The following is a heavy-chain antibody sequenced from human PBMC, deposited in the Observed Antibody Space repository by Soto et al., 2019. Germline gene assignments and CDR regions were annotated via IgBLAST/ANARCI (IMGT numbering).Heavy chain of an antibody. D-gene: IGHD3-22*01. CDR1: GYTFTGYY. J-gene: IGHJ4*02. Sequence: ASVKVSCKASGYTFTGYYMHWVRQAPGQGLEWMGWINPNSGDTNYAQKFQGRVTMTRDTSISTAYMELSRLRSDDTAVYYCAQSSGYYYFDYWGQGTLVTVSS. CDR2: INPNSGDT. V-gene: IGHV1-2*02. CDR3: AQSSGYYYFDY.